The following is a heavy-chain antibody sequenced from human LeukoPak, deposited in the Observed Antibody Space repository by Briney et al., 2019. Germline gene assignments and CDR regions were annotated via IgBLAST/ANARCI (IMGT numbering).Heavy chain of an antibody. CDR2: ISGRGGST. V-gene: IGHV3-23*01. J-gene: IGHJ6*03. D-gene: IGHD3-22*01. Sequence: GGSLRLSCAASGFTFSSYAMSWVRQAPGKGLEWVSAISGRGGSTYYADSVKGRFTISRDNSKNTLFLQMNSLRAEDTAVYYCAKGSDDSSGYYYSHYYYYMDVWGKGTTVTVSS. CDR3: AKGSDDSSGYYYSHYYYYMDV. CDR1: GFTFSSYA.